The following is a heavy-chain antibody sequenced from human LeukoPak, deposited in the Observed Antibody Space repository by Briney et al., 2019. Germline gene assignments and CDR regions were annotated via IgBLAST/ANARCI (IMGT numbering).Heavy chain of an antibody. D-gene: IGHD3-3*02. Sequence: GRSLRLSCAASGFTFSSYAMHWVRQAPGKGLEWVSVISSDGTNTYFADSVKGRFTLSRDNSRKMLFLQMHSLRPEDTAVYYCARVSIFGVVIPPDYWGQGALVTVSS. CDR3: ARVSIFGVVIPPDY. J-gene: IGHJ4*02. V-gene: IGHV3-30*01. CDR1: GFTFSSYA. CDR2: ISSDGTNT.